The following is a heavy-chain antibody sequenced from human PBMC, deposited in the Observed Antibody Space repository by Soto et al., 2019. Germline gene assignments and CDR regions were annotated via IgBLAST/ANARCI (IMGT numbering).Heavy chain of an antibody. Sequence: PSDTLSLTCTVSGGSVSSGSYYWSWIRQPPGKGLEWIGYIYYSGSTNYNPSLKPRVTISVDTSKSQFSLKLSSVTAADTAVYYCARDGGYSYGYYFDYWGQGTLVTVSS. J-gene: IGHJ4*02. CDR3: ARDGGYSYGYYFDY. CDR1: GGSVSSGSYY. D-gene: IGHD5-18*01. CDR2: IYYSGST. V-gene: IGHV4-61*01.